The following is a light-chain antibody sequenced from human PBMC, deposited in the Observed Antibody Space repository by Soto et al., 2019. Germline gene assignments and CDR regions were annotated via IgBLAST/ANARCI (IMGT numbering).Light chain of an antibody. Sequence: EIVLTQSPGTLSLSPGERAALSCRASRSLSSSSLAWYQQKPGHSPALLIYGAARRAAGVPDRCSASHSGPDFTLTISSLVPEDFAVYFCQQYDTTPWTFGQGTRVESK. CDR1: RSLSSSS. V-gene: IGKV3-20*01. CDR2: GAA. J-gene: IGKJ1*01. CDR3: QQYDTTPWT.